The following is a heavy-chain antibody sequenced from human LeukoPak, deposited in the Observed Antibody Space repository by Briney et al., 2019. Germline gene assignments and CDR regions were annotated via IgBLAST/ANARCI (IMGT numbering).Heavy chain of an antibody. J-gene: IGHJ4*02. D-gene: IGHD2-8*02. V-gene: IGHV4-59*01. Sequence: SETLSLTCTVSGGSITDYYWIWIRQPPGKGLEYIGYIYYNGATNYNPSLKSRVTISVDTSKNQFSLNLRSVTAADTAVYYCVRVRTGSISDHWGQGILVIVSS. CDR2: IYYNGAT. CDR1: GGSITDYY. CDR3: VRVRTGSISDH.